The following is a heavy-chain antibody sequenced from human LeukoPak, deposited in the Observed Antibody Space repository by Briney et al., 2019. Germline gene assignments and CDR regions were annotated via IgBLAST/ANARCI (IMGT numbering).Heavy chain of an antibody. CDR3: AREGGIYYYYGMDV. D-gene: IGHD1-1*01. CDR1: GYTFTSYG. CDR2: ISAYNGNT. Sequence: GASVKVSCKASGYTFTSYGISWVRQATGQGLEWMGWISAYNGNTNYAQKLQGRVTMTTDTSTSTAYMELRSLRSDDTAVYYCAREGGIYYYYGMDVWGQGTTVTVSS. V-gene: IGHV1-18*01. J-gene: IGHJ6*02.